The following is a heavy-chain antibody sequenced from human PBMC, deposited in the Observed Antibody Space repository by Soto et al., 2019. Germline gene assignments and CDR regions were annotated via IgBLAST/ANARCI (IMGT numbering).Heavy chain of an antibody. CDR2: IKSDGSDK. J-gene: IGHJ3*01. CDR1: GLTFSNYW. V-gene: IGHV3-7*03. D-gene: IGHD6-13*01. CDR3: ARDRYSSSLFDF. Sequence: EVQLIESGGGLVQPGGSLTLSCAASGLTFSNYWMSWVRQAPGMGLEWVANIKSDGSDKYYVDSVKGRFTISRDNTKNSLSLQMNSLRAEDTAVYYCARDRYSSSLFDFWGQGTMVTVSS.